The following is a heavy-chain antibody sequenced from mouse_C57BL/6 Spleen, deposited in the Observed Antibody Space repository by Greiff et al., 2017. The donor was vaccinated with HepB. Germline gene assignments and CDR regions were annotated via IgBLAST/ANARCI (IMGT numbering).Heavy chain of an antibody. CDR2: INPYNGGT. V-gene: IGHV1-19*01. CDR3: ARHYYGSSLYAMDY. J-gene: IGHJ4*01. CDR1: GYTFTDYY. Sequence: VQLKQSGPVLVKPGASVKMSCKASGYTFTDYYMNWVKQSHGKSLEWIGVINPYNGGTSYNQKFKGKATLTVDKSSSTAYMELNSLTSEDSAVYYCARHYYGSSLYAMDYWGQGTSVTVSS. D-gene: IGHD1-1*01.